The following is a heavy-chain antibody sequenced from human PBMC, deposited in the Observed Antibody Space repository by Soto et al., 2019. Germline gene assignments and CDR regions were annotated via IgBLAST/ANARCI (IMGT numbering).Heavy chain of an antibody. CDR3: ARGGPYDSSGYYHY. D-gene: IGHD3-22*01. CDR2: IWYDGSNK. V-gene: IGHV3-33*01. CDR1: GFTFSSYG. J-gene: IGHJ4*02. Sequence: GGSLRLSCAASGFTFSSYGMHWVRQAPGKGLEWVAVIWYDGSNKYYADSVKGRFTISRDNSKNTLYLQMNSLRAEDTAVYYCARGGPYDSSGYYHYWGQGTLVTVSS.